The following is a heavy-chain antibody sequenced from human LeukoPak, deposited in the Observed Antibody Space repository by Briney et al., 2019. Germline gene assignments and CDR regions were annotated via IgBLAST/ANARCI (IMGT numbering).Heavy chain of an antibody. CDR1: GASISSYY. V-gene: IGHV4-59*01. Sequence: SETLSLTCTVSGASISSYYWTWIRQPPGKGLEWIGNIFHSGSTDSNPSLKSRVTISLDTSKNQFSLKLTSVTAADTAVYYCAAMRYGRDYYYGMDVWGQGTTVTVSS. D-gene: IGHD1-14*01. CDR3: AAMRYGRDYYYGMDV. CDR2: IFHSGST. J-gene: IGHJ6*02.